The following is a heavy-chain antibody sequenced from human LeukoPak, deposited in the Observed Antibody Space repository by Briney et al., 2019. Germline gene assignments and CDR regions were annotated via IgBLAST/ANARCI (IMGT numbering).Heavy chain of an antibody. CDR3: ARDQKHGYTYGYPLDF. V-gene: IGHV3-7*01. CDR1: GFSFSTYW. Sequence: AGSLRLSCAASGFSFSTYWMTWVRLAPGKGLEWVANIKEDGSLKYYVDSVKGRFTISRDNAKNSLYLQMSSLRDEDTAVYYCARDQKHGYTYGYPLDFWGQGTLVTVSS. J-gene: IGHJ4*02. CDR2: IKEDGSLK. D-gene: IGHD5-18*01.